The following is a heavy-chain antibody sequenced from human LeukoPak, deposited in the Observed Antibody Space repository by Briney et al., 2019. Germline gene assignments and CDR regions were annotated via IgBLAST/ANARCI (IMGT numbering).Heavy chain of an antibody. CDR1: GGSFSGYY. Sequence: SETLSLTCAVYGGSFSGYYWSWIRQPPGKGLEWIGEINHSGSTNYNPSLKSRVTISVDTSKNQFSLKLSSVTAADTAVYYCAREAGIWFGESPVDCWGQGTLVTVSS. V-gene: IGHV4-34*01. CDR2: INHSGST. CDR3: AREAGIWFGESPVDC. D-gene: IGHD3-10*01. J-gene: IGHJ4*02.